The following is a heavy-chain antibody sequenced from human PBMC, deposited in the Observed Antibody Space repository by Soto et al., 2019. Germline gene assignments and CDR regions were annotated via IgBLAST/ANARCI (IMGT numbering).Heavy chain of an antibody. CDR1: GFTFSNYW. J-gene: IGHJ4*02. CDR2: INSQGSST. Sequence: EVQLVESGGGLIQPGGSLRLSCAASGFTFSNYWMHWVRQVPGKGLVYVSRINSQGSSTNYADYVRGRFTISRDNAKNTLYLQMHSRRVEDTAVYYCTRGSRYSEYWGQGTIVTVSS. V-gene: IGHV3-74*01. CDR3: TRGSRYSEY. D-gene: IGHD1-20*01.